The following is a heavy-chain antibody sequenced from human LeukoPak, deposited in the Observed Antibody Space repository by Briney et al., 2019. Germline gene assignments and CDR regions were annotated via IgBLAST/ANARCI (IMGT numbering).Heavy chain of an antibody. CDR2: IYPGDSNT. V-gene: IGHV5-51*01. D-gene: IGHD5-18*01. CDR1: GYSFXSYW. Sequence: ISCXXSGYSFXSYWIGWVRQMPGKGLEWMGIIYPGDSNTRYSPSFQGQVTISADKSISTAYLQWSSLKASDTAMYYCARRVGYSYSNWFDPWGQGTLVTVSS. J-gene: IGHJ5*02. CDR3: ARRVGYSYSNWFDP.